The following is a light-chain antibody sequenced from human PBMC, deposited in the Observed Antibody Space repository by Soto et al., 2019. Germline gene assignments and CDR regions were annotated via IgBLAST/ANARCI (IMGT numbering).Light chain of an antibody. CDR3: QQYDDWPET. CDR2: DAS. J-gene: IGKJ1*01. CDR1: QSVSSN. Sequence: EKVMTQSPATLSVSPGERATLSCRASQSVSSNLAWYQQKPGQAPRLLIYDASTRATGIPARFSGSGSGTEFTLNIRSLQSEELAVYYCQQYDDWPETFGQGTKVEIK. V-gene: IGKV3-15*01.